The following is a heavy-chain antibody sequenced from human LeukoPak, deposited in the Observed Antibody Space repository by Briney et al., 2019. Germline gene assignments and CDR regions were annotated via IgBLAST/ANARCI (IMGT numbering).Heavy chain of an antibody. Sequence: PSETLSLTCTVSGGSIDSPNWWNWVRQPPGKGLEWIGEIYHTGNANYNPSLKSRVTISVDTSKNQFSLKLSSVTAADTAVYYCARYYRQPARGLFSEYYFDYWGQGTLVTVSS. CDR2: IYHTGNA. J-gene: IGHJ4*02. V-gene: IGHV4-4*02. D-gene: IGHD2-2*01. CDR1: GGSIDSPNW. CDR3: ARYYRQPARGLFSEYYFDY.